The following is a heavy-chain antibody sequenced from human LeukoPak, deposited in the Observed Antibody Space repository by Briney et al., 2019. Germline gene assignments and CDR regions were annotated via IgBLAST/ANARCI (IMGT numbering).Heavy chain of an antibody. Sequence: GGSLRLSCVGSGFTFSSLWMSWVRQIPGKGLEWVANIKQDGSEVYYVDSVKGRFTISRDNAKNSLYLQMNSLRVEDTAVYYCAKDLPTYYYDSSGPFDYWGQGTLVTVSS. D-gene: IGHD3-22*01. CDR3: AKDLPTYYYDSSGPFDY. V-gene: IGHV3-7*01. J-gene: IGHJ4*02. CDR1: GFTFSSLW. CDR2: IKQDGSEV.